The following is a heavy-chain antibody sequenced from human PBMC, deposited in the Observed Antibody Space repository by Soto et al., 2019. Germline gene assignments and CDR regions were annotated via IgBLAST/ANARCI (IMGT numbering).Heavy chain of an antibody. V-gene: IGHV1-46*03. CDR3: ARNALGGGYYGSGSYPMDV. J-gene: IGHJ6*04. CDR2: INSSGGST. CDR1: GYTFTSYY. Sequence: QVQLVQSGAEVKKPGASVKVSCKASGYTFTSYYMHWVRQAPGQGLEWMGVINSSGGSTSYAQKFQGRVTMTRDTSTSTVYMDLSSLRSEDTAMYYCARNALGGGYYGSGSYPMDVWGKGTTVTVSS. D-gene: IGHD3-10*01.